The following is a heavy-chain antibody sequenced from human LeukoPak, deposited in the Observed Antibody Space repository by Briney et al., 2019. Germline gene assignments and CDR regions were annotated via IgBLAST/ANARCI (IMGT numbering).Heavy chain of an antibody. CDR2: IIPILGIA. J-gene: IGHJ5*02. CDR1: GGTFSSYA. CDR3: ARGRFRIAVAGTLLGVPHPFDP. V-gene: IGHV1-69*04. D-gene: IGHD6-19*01. Sequence: AASVKVSCKASGGTFSSYAISWVRQAPGQGLEWMGRIIPILGIANYAQKFQGRVTITADKSTSTAYMELSSLRSEDTAVYYCARGRFRIAVAGTLLGVPHPFDPWGQGTLVTVSS.